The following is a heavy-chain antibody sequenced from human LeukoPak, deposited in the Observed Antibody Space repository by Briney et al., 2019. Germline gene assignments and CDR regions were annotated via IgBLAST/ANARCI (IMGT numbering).Heavy chain of an antibody. D-gene: IGHD2-2*01. Sequence: GASVKVSCKASGYTFTSYDINWVRQATGHGREWMGWMNPNSGNTGYAQKFQGRVTMTRNTSISTAYMELSSLRSEDTAVYYCARGIEGRYCSSTSCYDYYGMDVWGQGTTVTVSS. CDR3: ARGIEGRYCSSTSCYDYYGMDV. CDR2: MNPNSGNT. V-gene: IGHV1-8*01. J-gene: IGHJ6*02. CDR1: GYTFTSYD.